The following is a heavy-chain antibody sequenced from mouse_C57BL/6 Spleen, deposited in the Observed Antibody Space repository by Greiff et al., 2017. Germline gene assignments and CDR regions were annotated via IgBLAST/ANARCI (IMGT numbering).Heavy chain of an antibody. CDR2: IDPSDSYT. J-gene: IGHJ4*01. V-gene: IGHV1-69*01. CDR3: ARRSIYAMDY. D-gene: IGHD2-10*02. CDR1: GYTFTSYW. Sequence: VQLQQPGAELVMPGASVKLSCKASGYTFTSYWMHWVKQRPGQGLEWIGEIDPSDSYTNYNQKFKGKSTLTVDKSSSTAYMQLSSLTSEDSAVYYCARRSIYAMDYWGQATSVTVSS.